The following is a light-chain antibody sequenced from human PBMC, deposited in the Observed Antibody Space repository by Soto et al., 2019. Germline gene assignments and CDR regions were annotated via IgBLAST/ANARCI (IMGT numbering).Light chain of an antibody. V-gene: IGLV2-14*01. J-gene: IGLJ2*01. CDR1: SSDVGGYNY. Sequence: QSALTQPASVSGSPGQSITISCTGTSSDVGGYNYVSWYQQHPGKAPKLMIYEVSNRPSGVSNRFSGSKSGNTASLTISGLQAEDKADYYCSSYTSSSPLFGGGTKVTVL. CDR2: EVS. CDR3: SSYTSSSPL.